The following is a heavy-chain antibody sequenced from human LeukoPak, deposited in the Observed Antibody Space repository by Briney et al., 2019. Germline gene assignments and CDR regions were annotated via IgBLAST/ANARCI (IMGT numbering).Heavy chain of an antibody. CDR3: AKPLYSGYDFDY. Sequence: GGSLRLSCAASGFTLSSYEMNWVRQAPGKVLEWVSYISSSGSTIYYADSVKGRFAISRDNAKNSLYLQMNSLRAEDTAVYYCAKPLYSGYDFDYWGQGTLVTVSS. CDR2: ISSSGSTI. J-gene: IGHJ4*02. V-gene: IGHV3-48*03. D-gene: IGHD5-12*01. CDR1: GFTLSSYE.